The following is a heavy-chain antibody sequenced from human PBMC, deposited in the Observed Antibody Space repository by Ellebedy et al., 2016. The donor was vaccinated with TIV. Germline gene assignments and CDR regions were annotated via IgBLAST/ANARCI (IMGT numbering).Heavy chain of an antibody. V-gene: IGHV1-69*13. J-gene: IGHJ4*02. CDR2: IIPIFGTA. CDR1: GYTFTSYY. CDR3: ATDLYCSGGSCSRR. Sequence: AASVKVSCKASGYTFTSYYMHWVRQAPGQGLEWMGGIIPIFGTANYAQKFQGRVTITADESTSTAYMELRSLRSDDTAVYYCATDLYCSGGSCSRRWGQGTLVTVSS. D-gene: IGHD2-15*01.